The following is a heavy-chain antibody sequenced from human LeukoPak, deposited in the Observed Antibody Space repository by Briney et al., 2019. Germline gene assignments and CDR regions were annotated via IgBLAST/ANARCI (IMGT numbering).Heavy chain of an antibody. CDR1: GGSFSGYY. V-gene: IGHV4-34*01. D-gene: IGHD2-15*01. CDR2: INHSGST. CDR3: ARGRDGYCSGGSCSSETFDY. J-gene: IGHJ4*02. Sequence: SETLSLTCAVYGGSFSGYYWSWIRQPPGKGLEWIGEINHSGSTNYNPSLKSRVTISVDTSKNQFSLKLSSVTAADTAVYYCARGRDGYCSGGSCSSETFDYWGQGTLVTVSS.